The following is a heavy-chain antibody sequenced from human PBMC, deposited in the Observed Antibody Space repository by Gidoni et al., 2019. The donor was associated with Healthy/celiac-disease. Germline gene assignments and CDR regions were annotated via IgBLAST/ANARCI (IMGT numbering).Heavy chain of an antibody. CDR3: ARVYGDHRDY. V-gene: IGHV4-59*01. D-gene: IGHD4-17*01. CDR2: IYYSGST. CDR1: GGSISSYY. Sequence: QVQLQESGPGLVKPSETLSITCTVSGGSISSYYWSWIRQPPGKGLEWIGYIYYSGSTNYNPSLKSRVTISVDTSKNQFSLKLSSVTAADTAVYYCARVYGDHRDYWGQGTLVTVSS. J-gene: IGHJ4*02.